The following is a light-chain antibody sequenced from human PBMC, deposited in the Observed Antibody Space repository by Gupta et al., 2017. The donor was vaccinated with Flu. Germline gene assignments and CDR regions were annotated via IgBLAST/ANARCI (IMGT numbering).Light chain of an antibody. CDR2: WAS. J-gene: IGKJ1*01. V-gene: IGKV4-1*01. CDR3: QQEYDHYPPWT. CDR1: QSILNNSNNKNY. Sequence: DIVMTQSPDSLAVSLGERATIKCKSSQSILNNSNNKNYLAWYQQKPGQPPKLLIRWASRREPGGIDRCNGSGDGTDFTLTISSRQAEDVDVYYCQQEYDHYPPWTFGQGTKMDI.